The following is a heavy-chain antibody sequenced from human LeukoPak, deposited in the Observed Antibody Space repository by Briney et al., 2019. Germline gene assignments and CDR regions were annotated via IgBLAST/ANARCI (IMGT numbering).Heavy chain of an antibody. CDR3: ARVNKPLYYYDSSGYTANDAFDF. CDR2: INHSGST. Sequence: SETLSLTCAVYGGSFSGYYWSWIRQPPGKGLEWIGEINHSGSTNYNPSLKSRVTISVDTSKNQFSLKLSSVTAADTAVYYCARVNKPLYYYDSSGYTANDAFDFWGQGTMVTVSS. CDR1: GGSFSGYY. D-gene: IGHD3-22*01. J-gene: IGHJ3*01. V-gene: IGHV4-34*01.